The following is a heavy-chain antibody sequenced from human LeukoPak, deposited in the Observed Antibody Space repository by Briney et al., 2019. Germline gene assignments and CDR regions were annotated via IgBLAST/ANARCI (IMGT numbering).Heavy chain of an antibody. CDR3: ARLGYSSGWYSGYYYYGMDV. D-gene: IGHD6-19*01. V-gene: IGHV4-59*08. CDR1: SGSISSYY. Sequence: PSETLSLTCAVSSGSISSYYWSWIRQPPGKGLEWIGYIYYSGSTNYNPSPKSRVTISVDTSKNQFSLKLSSVTAADTAVYYCARLGYSSGWYSGYYYYGMDVWGQGTTVTVSS. J-gene: IGHJ6*02. CDR2: IYYSGST.